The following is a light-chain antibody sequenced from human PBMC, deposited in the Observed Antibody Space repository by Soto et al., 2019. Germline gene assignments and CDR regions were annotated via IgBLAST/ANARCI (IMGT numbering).Light chain of an antibody. V-gene: IGKV3-11*01. CDR2: DAS. CDR3: QRYDSFRA. J-gene: IGKJ1*01. CDR1: QSISNY. Sequence: EIVLTQSPATLSLSPGERATLSCRASQSISNYLALYQHKPGQAPRLLIYDASNRATATPPRFSGSGSGTDFTLTISSLEPEDFAMYYCQRYDSFRAFGQGTKVDIK.